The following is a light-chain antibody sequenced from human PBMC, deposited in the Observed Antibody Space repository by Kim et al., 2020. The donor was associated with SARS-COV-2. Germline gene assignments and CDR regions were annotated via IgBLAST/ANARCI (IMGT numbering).Light chain of an antibody. V-gene: IGKV3-15*01. CDR2: GAY. CDR1: QSVDAY. J-gene: IGKJ1*01. CDR3: QQYNSWPRT. Sequence: GSPGEGATLSCRASQSVDAYLAWYQQRPGQPPRLLIYGAYSRATGVPARFSGSRSGSDFTLTISSLQPEDSALYYCQQYNSWPRTFGQGTKVDIK.